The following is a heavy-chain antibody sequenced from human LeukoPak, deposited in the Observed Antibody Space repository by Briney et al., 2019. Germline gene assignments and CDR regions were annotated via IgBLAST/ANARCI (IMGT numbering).Heavy chain of an antibody. CDR1: GFTISGYS. J-gene: IGHJ5*02. Sequence: GGSLRLSCAASGFTISGYSMNWVRQAPGKGLEWVSSISSSSSYIYYADSVKGRFTISRDNAKNTLYLQMNSLRAEDTAVYYCANDQYSYGPNWFDPWGQGTLVTVSS. CDR2: ISSSSSYI. V-gene: IGHV3-21*04. CDR3: ANDQYSYGPNWFDP. D-gene: IGHD5-18*01.